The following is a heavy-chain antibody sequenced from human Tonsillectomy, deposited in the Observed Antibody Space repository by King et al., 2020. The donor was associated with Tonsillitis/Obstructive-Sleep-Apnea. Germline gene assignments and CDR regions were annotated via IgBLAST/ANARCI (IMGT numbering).Heavy chain of an antibody. CDR2: IFSNDEK. CDR1: GFSLSNTKMG. CDR3: AVIPWSGCWFEGYYYHMDV. D-gene: IGHD6-19*01. Sequence: TLKESGPVLVKPTEALTLTCTVSGFSLSNTKMGVSWIRQPPGKALEWLAHIFSNDEKSYSTSLKSRLNISKDTSKSQVVLTMTNMDPEDTATYFCAVIPWSGCWFEGYYYHMDVWRKGPAVTVPS. V-gene: IGHV2-26*01. J-gene: IGHJ6*03.